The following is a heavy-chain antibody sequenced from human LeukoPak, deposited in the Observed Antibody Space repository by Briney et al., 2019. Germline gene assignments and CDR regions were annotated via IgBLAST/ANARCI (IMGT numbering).Heavy chain of an antibody. V-gene: IGHV1-2*02. Sequence: ASVKVSCKASGYTFTCYYMHWVRQAPGQGLEGMGWINPNSGGTNYAQKFQGRVTMTRDTSISTAYMELSRLRSDDTAVYYCARGSYYYYGMDVWGQGTTVTVSS. J-gene: IGHJ6*02. CDR3: ARGSYYYYGMDV. CDR2: INPNSGGT. CDR1: GYTFTCYY.